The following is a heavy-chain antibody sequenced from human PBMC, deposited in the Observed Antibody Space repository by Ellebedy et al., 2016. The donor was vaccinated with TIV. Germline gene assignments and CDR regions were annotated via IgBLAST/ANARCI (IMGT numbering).Heavy chain of an antibody. CDR2: ISYDGSNK. D-gene: IGHD2-2*01. CDR3: ARDGVPAAPLYYYYGMDV. J-gene: IGHJ6*02. CDR1: GFTFSSYA. V-gene: IGHV3-30-3*01. Sequence: GESLKISXAASGFTFSSYAMHWVRQAPGKGLEWVAVISYDGSNKYYADSVKGRFTISRDNSKNTLYLQMNSLRAEDTAVYYCARDGVPAAPLYYYYGMDVWGQGTTVTVSS.